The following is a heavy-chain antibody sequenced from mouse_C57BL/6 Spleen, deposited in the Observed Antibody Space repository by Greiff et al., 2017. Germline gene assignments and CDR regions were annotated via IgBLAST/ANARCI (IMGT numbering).Heavy chain of an antibody. CDR2: ISNLAYSI. Sequence: EVKLMESGGGLVQPGGSLKLSCAASGFTFSDYGMAWVRQAPRKGPEWVAFISNLAYSIYYADTVTGRFTISRENAKNTLYLEMSSLRSEDTAMYYCAREGHYYGSSYEYFDVWGTGTTVTVSS. CDR1: GFTFSDYG. CDR3: AREGHYYGSSYEYFDV. J-gene: IGHJ1*03. D-gene: IGHD1-1*01. V-gene: IGHV5-15*01.